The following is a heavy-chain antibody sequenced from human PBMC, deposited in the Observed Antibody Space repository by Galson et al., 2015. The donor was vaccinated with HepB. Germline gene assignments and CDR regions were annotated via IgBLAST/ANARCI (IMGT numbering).Heavy chain of an antibody. CDR1: GFTFSNYA. V-gene: IGHV3-23*01. D-gene: IGHD3-3*01. Sequence: SLRLSCAASGFTFSNYAMSWVRQAPGKGLEWVSPISTDSRTTYYAESVKGRFTISRDNSKNTLYLQMSSLRAEDTAVYYCARQHLTIFGVIPDWGQGIQVTVSS. J-gene: IGHJ4*02. CDR2: ISTDSRTT. CDR3: ARQHLTIFGVIPD.